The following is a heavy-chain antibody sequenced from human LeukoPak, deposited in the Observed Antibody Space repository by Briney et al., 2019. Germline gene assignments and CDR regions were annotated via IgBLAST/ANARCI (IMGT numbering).Heavy chain of an antibody. J-gene: IGHJ4*02. Sequence: GGSLRLSCAASGFTFSSYGMHWVRQAPGKGLEWVAVISYDGSNEYYADSVKGRFTISRDNSKNTLYLQMNSLRAEDTAVYYCARSPRHRNDILTGYLLNWGQGTLVTVSS. V-gene: IGHV3-30*03. CDR2: ISYDGSNE. CDR3: ARSPRHRNDILTGYLLN. CDR1: GFTFSSYG. D-gene: IGHD3-9*01.